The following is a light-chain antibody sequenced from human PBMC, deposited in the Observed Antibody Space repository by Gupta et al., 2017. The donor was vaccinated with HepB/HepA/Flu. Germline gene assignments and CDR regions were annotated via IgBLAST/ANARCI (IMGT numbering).Light chain of an antibody. J-gene: IGKJ2*01. V-gene: IGKV1-33*01. CDR2: GAS. Sequence: DIQITQSPSSLSASVGDRVTLSCQAGQDIRSNLNWYHQRPGKAPKLLIYGASTLETGVPSRFSGTGSGTSFTLIISSLQSEDFGTFFCHQFENLPYTFGQGTKLEI. CDR1: QDIRSN. CDR3: HQFENLPYT.